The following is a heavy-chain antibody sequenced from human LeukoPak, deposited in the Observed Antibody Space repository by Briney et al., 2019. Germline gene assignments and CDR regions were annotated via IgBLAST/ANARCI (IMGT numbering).Heavy chain of an antibody. J-gene: IGHJ4*02. V-gene: IGHV1-18*01. Sequence: ASVKVSCKASGYTFISYGISWVRQAPGQGLEWMGWISTYNGNTNYAQKLQGRVTMTTDTSTSTAYMELRSLRSDDTAVYYCASTTTDGAGRPLFDYWGQGTLVTVSS. CDR3: ASTTTDGAGRPLFDY. CDR2: ISTYNGNT. CDR1: GYTFISYG. D-gene: IGHD4-17*01.